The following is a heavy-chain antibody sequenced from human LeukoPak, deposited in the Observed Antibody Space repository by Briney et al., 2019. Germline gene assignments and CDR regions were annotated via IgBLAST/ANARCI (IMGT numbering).Heavy chain of an antibody. J-gene: IGHJ3*02. Sequence: SVKVSCKASGYTFTTYYMHWVRQAPGQGPEWMGWINPYSGGTNSAQQFQGRVTMTRDTSISTAYLELSRLRSDDTAVYYCARATYTSSWYHDGFDIWGQGTMVTVSS. V-gene: IGHV1-2*02. CDR2: INPYSGGT. CDR3: ARATYTSSWYHDGFDI. D-gene: IGHD6-13*01. CDR1: GYTFTTYY.